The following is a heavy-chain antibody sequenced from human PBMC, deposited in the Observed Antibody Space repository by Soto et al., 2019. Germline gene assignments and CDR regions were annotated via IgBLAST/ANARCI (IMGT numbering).Heavy chain of an antibody. D-gene: IGHD1-7*01. J-gene: IGHJ4*02. V-gene: IGHV3-23*01. Sequence: GESLKISCAASGFTFSSYSMSWVRQAPGKGLEWVSAISGSGGSTYYADSVKGRFTISRDNSKNTLYLQMNSLRAEDTAVYYCAKSPLFWNYVYWGQGTLVTVSS. CDR2: ISGSGGST. CDR3: AKSPLFWNYVY. CDR1: GFTFSSYS.